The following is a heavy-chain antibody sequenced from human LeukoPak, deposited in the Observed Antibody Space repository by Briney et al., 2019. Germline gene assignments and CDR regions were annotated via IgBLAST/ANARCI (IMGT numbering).Heavy chain of an antibody. CDR1: GGSISSYY. Sequence: SETLSLTCTVSGGSISSYYWSWIRQPPGKGLEWIGYIYYSGSTNYNPSLKSRVIISVDTSKNQFSLKLSSVTAADTAVYYCARDYYYDSSGYSVWGQGTLVTVSS. D-gene: IGHD3-22*01. J-gene: IGHJ4*02. CDR3: ARDYYYDSSGYSV. CDR2: IYYSGST. V-gene: IGHV4-59*01.